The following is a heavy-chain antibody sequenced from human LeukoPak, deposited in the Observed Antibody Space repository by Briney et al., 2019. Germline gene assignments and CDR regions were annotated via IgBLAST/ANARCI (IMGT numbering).Heavy chain of an antibody. V-gene: IGHV3-48*02. CDR3: ATSRGYDFDY. CDR1: GFTFNSYS. D-gene: IGHD2-15*01. CDR2: ISSSSSSI. Sequence: GGSLRLFCAASGFTFNSYSMTWVRQAPGKGLEWVAYISSSSSSIYYADSVRGRFTISRDNAKNSLYLEMNSLRDEDTAVYYCATSRGYDFDYWGQGTLVTVSS. J-gene: IGHJ4*02.